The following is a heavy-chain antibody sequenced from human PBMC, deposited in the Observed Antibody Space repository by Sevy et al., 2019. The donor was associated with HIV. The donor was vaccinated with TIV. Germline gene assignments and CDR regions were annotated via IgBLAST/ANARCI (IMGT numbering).Heavy chain of an antibody. CDR1: GGTFSSYA. Sequence: ASVKVSCKASGGTFSSYAISWVRQAPGQGLEWMGGIIPIFGTANYAQKFQGRVTITADESTRTAYMELSSLRSEDTAVYYCASAMITFGGVIRQCWFDPWGQGTLVTVSS. CDR3: ASAMITFGGVIRQCWFDP. V-gene: IGHV1-69*13. J-gene: IGHJ5*02. D-gene: IGHD3-16*02. CDR2: IIPIFGTA.